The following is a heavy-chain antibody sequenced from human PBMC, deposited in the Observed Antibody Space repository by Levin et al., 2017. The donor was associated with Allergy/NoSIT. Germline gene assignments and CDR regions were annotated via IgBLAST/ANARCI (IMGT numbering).Heavy chain of an antibody. Sequence: SETLSLTCTVSGGSISSYYWSWIRQPPGKGLEWIGYIYYSGSTNYNPSLKSRVTISVDTSKNQFSLKLSSVTAADTAVYYCARGPDSSGWYAFDIWGQGTMVTVSS. CDR3: ARGPDSSGWYAFDI. V-gene: IGHV4-59*01. J-gene: IGHJ3*02. CDR1: GGSISSYY. CDR2: IYYSGST. D-gene: IGHD6-19*01.